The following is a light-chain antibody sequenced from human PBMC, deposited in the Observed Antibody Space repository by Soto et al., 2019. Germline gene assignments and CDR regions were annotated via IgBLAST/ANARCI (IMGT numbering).Light chain of an antibody. J-gene: IGKJ1*01. CDR2: GAS. CDR1: QTVSSR. Sequence: EIAMTQSPATLSVSPGERATLYCRASQTVSSRLAWYQQEPGQAPRLLIYGASTMNTGIPSRFSGSGSGTEFTLTISSLQSEDFAVYYCQQYNNWPRTFGQGTKVDIK. V-gene: IGKV3-15*01. CDR3: QQYNNWPRT.